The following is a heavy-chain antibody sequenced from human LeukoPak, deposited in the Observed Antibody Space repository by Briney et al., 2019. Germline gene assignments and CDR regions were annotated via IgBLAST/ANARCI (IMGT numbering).Heavy chain of an antibody. D-gene: IGHD3-22*01. V-gene: IGHV1-18*01. CDR3: ARDVKSYYYDSSGYRWDY. Sequence: GASVKVSCKASGYTFSGYGISWVRQAPGQGLEWMGWISAYNGNTNYAQKLQGRATMTTDTSTSTAYMELRSLRSDDTAVYYCARDVKSYYYDSSGYRWDYWGQGTLVTVSS. J-gene: IGHJ4*02. CDR2: ISAYNGNT. CDR1: GYTFSGYG.